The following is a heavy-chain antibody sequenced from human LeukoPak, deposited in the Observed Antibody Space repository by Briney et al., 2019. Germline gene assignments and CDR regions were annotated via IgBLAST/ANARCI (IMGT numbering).Heavy chain of an antibody. CDR2: ITNSGSIS. V-gene: IGHV3-23*01. CDR1: GFPFSTYA. Sequence: GGSLRLSCAASGFPFSTYAMSWVRQAPGKGLEWVSIITNSGSISYYTDSVKGRFTISRDNSKNTLYLQMNSLRAEDTAVYYCAKVRIWRGEFDYWGQGTLITVSS. J-gene: IGHJ4*02. CDR3: AKVRIWRGEFDY. D-gene: IGHD3-10*01.